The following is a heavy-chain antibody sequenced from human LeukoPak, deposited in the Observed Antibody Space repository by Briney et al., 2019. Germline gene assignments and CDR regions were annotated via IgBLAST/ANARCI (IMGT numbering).Heavy chain of an antibody. D-gene: IGHD3-10*01. CDR2: INPSGGST. CDR1: GYTFTSYY. CDR3: ARAGQYGSGSYYHFGDD. V-gene: IGHV1-46*01. J-gene: IGHJ4*02. Sequence: GASVKVSCKASGYTFTSYYMHWVRQAPGQGLEWMGIINPSGGSTSYAQKFQGRVTMTRDTSTSTVYMELSSLRSEDTAVYYCARAGQYGSGSYYHFGDDWGQGTLVTVSS.